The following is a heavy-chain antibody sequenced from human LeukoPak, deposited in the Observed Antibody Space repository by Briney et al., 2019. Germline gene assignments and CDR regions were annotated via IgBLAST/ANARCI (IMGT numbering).Heavy chain of an antibody. CDR3: ARGRTIGFELGYCSSTSCPREYYFDY. CDR2: MNPNSGNT. CDR1: GYTFTSYD. Sequence: ASVKVSCKASGYTFTSYDINWVRQATGQGLEWMGWMNPNSGNTGYAQKFQGRVTITRNTSISTAYMELSSLRSEDTAVYYCARGRTIGFELGYCSSTSCPREYYFDYWGQGTLVTVSS. J-gene: IGHJ4*02. D-gene: IGHD2-2*01. V-gene: IGHV1-8*03.